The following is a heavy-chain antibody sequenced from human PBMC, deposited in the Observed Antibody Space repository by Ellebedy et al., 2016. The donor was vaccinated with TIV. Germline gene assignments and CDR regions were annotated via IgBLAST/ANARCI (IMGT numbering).Heavy chain of an antibody. Sequence: GGSLRLSCAASGFTFSDSAMQWVRQAPGKGLEWVGRIRSRTKSYATAYGASVRGRFTISRDDSKNTAYLQMNSLETEDTAVYYCIRHVEWDRSYWGQGTLVTVSS. J-gene: IGHJ4*02. CDR3: IRHVEWDRSY. V-gene: IGHV3-73*01. CDR1: GFTFSDSA. D-gene: IGHD1-26*01. CDR2: IRSRTKSYAT.